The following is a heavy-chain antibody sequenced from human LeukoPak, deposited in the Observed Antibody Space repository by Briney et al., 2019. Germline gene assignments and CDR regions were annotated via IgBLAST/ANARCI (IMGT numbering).Heavy chain of an antibody. CDR2: ISGSGGST. CDR1: GFTFSSYS. Sequence: GGSLRLSCAASGFTFSSYSMNWVRQAPGKGLEWVSIISGSGGSTYYADSAKGRFTISRDNSKNTLYLQMNSLRAEDTAVYYCARGHYDSSGRYFDYWGQGTLVTVSS. V-gene: IGHV3-23*01. D-gene: IGHD3-22*01. J-gene: IGHJ4*02. CDR3: ARGHYDSSGRYFDY.